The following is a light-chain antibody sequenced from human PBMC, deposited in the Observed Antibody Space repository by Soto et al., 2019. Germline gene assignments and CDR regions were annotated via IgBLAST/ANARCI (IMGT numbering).Light chain of an antibody. V-gene: IGKV1-17*03. Sequence: DIQMTQSPSAMSASVGDRVTITCRASQGISNYLDWFQQKPGKVPKRLIYAASSLETGVPSTFSGTGSGTHFTLTITSLRPEDIATYYCQQYDRLPYTFGQGTKVDIK. CDR3: QQYDRLPYT. CDR1: QGISNY. J-gene: IGKJ2*01. CDR2: AAS.